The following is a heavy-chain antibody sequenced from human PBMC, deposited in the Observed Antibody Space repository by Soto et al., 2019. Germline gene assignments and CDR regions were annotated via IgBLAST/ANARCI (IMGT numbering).Heavy chain of an antibody. D-gene: IGHD6-13*01. Sequence: GGSLRLSCAASGFTFSSYAMTWVRQAPGKGLEWVSTISGSGGTTYYADSVKGRFTISRDNSKNTLYLQMNSLRVEDTAVYYCAKDLGHSSGWYDFDYWGQGTLVTVSS. CDR1: GFTFSSYA. CDR2: ISGSGGTT. CDR3: AKDLGHSSGWYDFDY. V-gene: IGHV3-23*01. J-gene: IGHJ4*02.